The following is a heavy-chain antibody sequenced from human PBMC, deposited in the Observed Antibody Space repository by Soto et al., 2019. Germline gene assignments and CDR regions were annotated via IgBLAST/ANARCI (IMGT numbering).Heavy chain of an antibody. V-gene: IGHV3-15*01. J-gene: IGHJ4*02. Sequence: EVQLVESGGGSVKPGGSLRLSCAASGFIFSTAWMIWVRQAPGKGLEWVGRIKSKRDGGTTDYAAPVKGRFTISRDDSKNTLYLEMNSLKTEATAVYYCTTSGLRGEGYWGKGTLVTVSS. D-gene: IGHD4-17*01. CDR3: TTSGLRGEGY. CDR2: IKSKRDGGTT. CDR1: GFIFSTAW.